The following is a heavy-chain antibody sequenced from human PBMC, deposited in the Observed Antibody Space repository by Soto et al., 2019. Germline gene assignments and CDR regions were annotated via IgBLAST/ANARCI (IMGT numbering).Heavy chain of an antibody. D-gene: IGHD5-12*01. V-gene: IGHV5-51*01. CDR3: ASIYSGSSGYDTDAGNDAFDI. CDR1: GYSFTSYW. J-gene: IGHJ3*02. CDR2: IYPGDSDT. Sequence: PGESLKISCKGSGYSFTSYWIGWVRQMPGKGLEWMGIIYPGDSDTRYSPSFQGQVTISADKSISTAYLQWSSLKASDTAMYYCASIYSGSSGYDTDAGNDAFDIWGQGTMVTVSS.